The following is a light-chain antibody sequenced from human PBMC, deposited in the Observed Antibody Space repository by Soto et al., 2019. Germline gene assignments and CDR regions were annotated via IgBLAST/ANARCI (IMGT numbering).Light chain of an antibody. CDR1: SSDVGSYNY. Sequence: QSALTHPASVSWSPGYSITISCTGTSSDVGSYNYVSWYQLHPGKAPKLMIYEVSNRPSGVSNRFSGSKSGDTASLTISGLQAEDEADYYCSSYTTRTTLYVFGTGTKVTVL. J-gene: IGLJ1*01. V-gene: IGLV2-14*01. CDR3: SSYTTRTTLYV. CDR2: EVS.